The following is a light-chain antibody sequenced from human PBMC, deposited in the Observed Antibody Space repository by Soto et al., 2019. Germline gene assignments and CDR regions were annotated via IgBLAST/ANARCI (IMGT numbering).Light chain of an antibody. CDR3: QQYDNFPRT. J-gene: IGKJ4*01. CDR1: QDISNY. Sequence: DIQMTQSPSSLSASVGDRVTITCQASQDISNYSNWYQQKPGKAPKLLIYDVCNLETAVPSTFSGSGSGTDYTFTIISLQPDDIATYYCQQYDNFPRTFGGGTKVEIK. V-gene: IGKV1-33*01. CDR2: DVC.